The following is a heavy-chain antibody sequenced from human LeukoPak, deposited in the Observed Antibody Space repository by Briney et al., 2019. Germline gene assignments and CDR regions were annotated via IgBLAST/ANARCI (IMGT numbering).Heavy chain of an antibody. CDR3: ARAYCSGGSCPNGINV. V-gene: IGHV3-74*01. Sequence: GVTLRLFCAACGLPLNIYWMLCVRRAPRKGLGGVSRNPTVGSSTRYADSVKGRFTISRDNAKNTLYLQMNSLRAEDTAVYYCARAYCSGGSCPNGINVWGQGTTVTVSS. J-gene: IGHJ6*02. CDR1: GLPLNIYW. CDR2: NPTVGSST. D-gene: IGHD2-15*01.